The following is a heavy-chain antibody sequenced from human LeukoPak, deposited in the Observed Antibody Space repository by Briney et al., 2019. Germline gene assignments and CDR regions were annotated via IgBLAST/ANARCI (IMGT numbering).Heavy chain of an antibody. CDR2: IKQDGSEK. Sequence: GGPLRLSCAASGFTFSSYWMSWVRQAPGKGLEWVANIKQDGSEKYYMDSVKGRLTVSRDNAKNSVYLQMNSLRAEDTAVYYCATSRSFDYWGQGTLVTVSS. CDR3: ATSRSFDY. CDR1: GFTFSSYW. J-gene: IGHJ4*02. V-gene: IGHV3-7*03.